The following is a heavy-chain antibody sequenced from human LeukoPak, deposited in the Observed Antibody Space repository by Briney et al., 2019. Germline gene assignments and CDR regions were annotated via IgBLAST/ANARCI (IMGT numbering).Heavy chain of an antibody. J-gene: IGHJ5*02. V-gene: IGHV3-23*01. CDR3: TRDGTWFGELFWFDP. CDR2: ISGSGGST. Sequence: GGSLRLSCAASGFTSSSYAMSWVRQAPGKGLEWVSAISGSGGSTYYADSVKGRFTISRDNSKNTLYLQMNSLKTEDTAVYYCTRDGTWFGELFWFDPWGQGTLVTVSS. CDR1: GFTSSSYA. D-gene: IGHD3-10*01.